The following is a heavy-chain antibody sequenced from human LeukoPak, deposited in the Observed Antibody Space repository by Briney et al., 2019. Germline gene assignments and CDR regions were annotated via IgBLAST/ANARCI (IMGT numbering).Heavy chain of an antibody. V-gene: IGHV3-11*05. CDR2: ISTSVTYA. CDR1: GFTFSDYY. Sequence: NTGGSLRLSCAASGFTFSDYYMSWIRQAPGGGLEWVSYISTSVTYAEYADSVKGRFTISRDNAKNSLYLQMNSLRAGDTAVYYCAREGRSGSYLGRFDPWGQGTLVTVSS. CDR3: AREGRSGSYLGRFDP. J-gene: IGHJ5*02. D-gene: IGHD1-26*01.